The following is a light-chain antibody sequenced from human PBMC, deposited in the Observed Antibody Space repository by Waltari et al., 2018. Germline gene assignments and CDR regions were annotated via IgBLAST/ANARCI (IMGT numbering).Light chain of an antibody. J-gene: IGKJ2*01. Sequence: EIVMTQSPASLSVSPGDRATLTCRASESIDRRVAWYRQRPGQAPRLLIFGATIRASGVPDRISGSGSGTEFTLTIRSLQSDDFGLYYCQQYHIRPPYTFAQGTRLDI. CDR2: GAT. CDR3: QQYHIRPPYT. CDR1: ESIDRR. V-gene: IGKV3-15*01.